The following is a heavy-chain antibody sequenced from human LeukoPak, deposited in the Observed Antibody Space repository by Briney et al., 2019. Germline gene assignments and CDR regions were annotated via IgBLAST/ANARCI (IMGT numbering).Heavy chain of an antibody. D-gene: IGHD2-2*01. CDR3: ARAPGYCSSTSCYYFDY. CDR1: GGSISSYY. V-gene: IGHV4-59*12. J-gene: IGHJ4*02. Sequence: SETLSLTCTVSGGSISSYYWSWIRQPPGKGLEWIGYIYYSGSTNYNPSLKSRVTISVDRSKNQFSLKLSSVTAADTAVYYCARAPGYCSSTSCYYFDYWGQGTLVTVSS. CDR2: IYYSGST.